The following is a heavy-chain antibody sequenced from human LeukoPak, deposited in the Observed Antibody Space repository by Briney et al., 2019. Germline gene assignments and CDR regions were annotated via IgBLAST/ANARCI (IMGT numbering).Heavy chain of an antibody. CDR3: ANSYYCGGDCYSSD. D-gene: IGHD2-21*02. CDR1: GGSISSSSYY. CDR2: IYYSGST. Sequence: PSETLSLTCTVSGGSISSSSYYWGWIRQPPGKGLEWIGSIYYSGSTYYNPSLKSRVTISVDTSKNQFSLKLSSVTAADTAVYYCANSYYCGGDCYSSDWGQGTLVTVSS. V-gene: IGHV4-39*07. J-gene: IGHJ4*02.